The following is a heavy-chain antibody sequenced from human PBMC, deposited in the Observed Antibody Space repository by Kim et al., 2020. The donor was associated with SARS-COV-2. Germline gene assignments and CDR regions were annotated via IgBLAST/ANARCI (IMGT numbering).Heavy chain of an antibody. V-gene: IGHV3-23*01. CDR2: ISGSGGST. D-gene: IGHD3-10*01. CDR1: GFTFSSYA. J-gene: IGHJ4*02. CDR3: AKVIRPPTGGDYFDY. Sequence: GGSLRLSCAASGFTFSSYAMSWVRQAPGKGLEWVSAISGSGGSTYYADSVKGRFTISRDNSKNTLYLQMNSLRAEDTAVYYCAKVIRPPTGGDYFDYWGQGTLVTVSS.